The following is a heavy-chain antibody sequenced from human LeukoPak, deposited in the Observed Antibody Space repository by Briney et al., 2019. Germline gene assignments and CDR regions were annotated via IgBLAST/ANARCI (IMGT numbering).Heavy chain of an antibody. V-gene: IGHV4-31*03. D-gene: IGHD3-10*01. CDR2: IHHSGST. CDR3: ASYGSGSYRFDP. J-gene: IGHJ5*02. Sequence: SETLSLTCTVSGGSISSGNYYWSWIRQHPGKGLEWIGYIHHSGSTYYNPFLKSRVIISVDTSKNQFSLKLNSVTAADTAVYYCASYGSGSYRFDPWGQGTLVTVSS. CDR1: GGSISSGNYY.